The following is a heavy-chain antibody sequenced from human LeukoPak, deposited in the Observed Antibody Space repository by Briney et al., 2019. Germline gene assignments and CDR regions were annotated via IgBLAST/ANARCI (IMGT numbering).Heavy chain of an antibody. D-gene: IGHD2-2*01. CDR2: MNPISGNA. Sequence: ASVKVSCKASGYTFTSYDINWVRQAAGQGLEWMGWMNPISGNAGYAQKFQGRVTITRNTSISTAYMELSGLRSEDTAVYYCARVIVVVPAAKVWFDPWGQGTLVTVSS. J-gene: IGHJ5*02. V-gene: IGHV1-8*03. CDR3: ARVIVVVPAAKVWFDP. CDR1: GYTFTSYD.